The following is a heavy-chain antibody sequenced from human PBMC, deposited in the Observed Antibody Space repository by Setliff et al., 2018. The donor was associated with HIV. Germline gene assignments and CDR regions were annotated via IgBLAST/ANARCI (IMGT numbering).Heavy chain of an antibody. J-gene: IGHJ6*03. V-gene: IGHV1-2*02. D-gene: IGHD3-22*01. CDR2: INPNSGGT. Sequence: ASVKVSCKASGYTFTDYYIHWVRQAPGQGLEWMGWINPNSGGTNYAQKFQGRVTMTWDTSISTAYMELNNVKFEDTAVYYCARARTDYYDRGRRSHYYIDVWARGATVTVSS. CDR3: ARARTDYYDRGRRSHYYIDV. CDR1: GYTFTDYY.